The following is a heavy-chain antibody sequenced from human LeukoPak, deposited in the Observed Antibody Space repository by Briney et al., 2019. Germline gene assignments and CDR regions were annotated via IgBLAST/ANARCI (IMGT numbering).Heavy chain of an antibody. Sequence: SETLSLTCTVSGGSISSSSYYWGWIRQPPGKGLEWIGRIYYSGSTYYNPSLKRRVTISVDTSKNQFSLKRSSVTAADTAVYYCATRHPDGAFDIWGQGTMVTVSA. CDR3: ATRHPDGAFDI. V-gene: IGHV4-39*01. J-gene: IGHJ3*02. CDR2: IYYSGST. CDR1: GGSISSSSYY.